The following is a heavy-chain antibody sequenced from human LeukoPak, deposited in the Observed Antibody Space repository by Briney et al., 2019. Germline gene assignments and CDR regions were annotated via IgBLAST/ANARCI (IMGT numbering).Heavy chain of an antibody. V-gene: IGHV4-30-2*01. D-gene: IGHD3-9*01. Sequence: SQTLSLTCAVSGGSISSGGYPWSWIRQPPGKGLEWIGYIYHSGSTYYNPSLKSRVTISVDRSKNQFSLKLSSVTAADTAVYYCARIQGDILTGYPDYWGQGTLVTVSS. CDR2: IYHSGST. CDR3: ARIQGDILTGYPDY. CDR1: GGSISSGGYP. J-gene: IGHJ4*02.